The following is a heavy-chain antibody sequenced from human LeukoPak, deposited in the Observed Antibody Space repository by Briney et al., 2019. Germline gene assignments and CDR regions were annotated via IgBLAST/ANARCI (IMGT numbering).Heavy chain of an antibody. Sequence: GGSLRLSCAASGFTFSSYAMSWVRQAPGKGLEWVSAISGSGGSTYYADSVKGRFTISRDNSKNTLYLQMNSLRAEDTAVYYCAKGGSTYYDILTHFDYWGQGTLVTVSS. CDR2: ISGSGGST. CDR3: AKGGSTYYDILTHFDY. V-gene: IGHV3-23*01. D-gene: IGHD3-9*01. CDR1: GFTFSSYA. J-gene: IGHJ4*02.